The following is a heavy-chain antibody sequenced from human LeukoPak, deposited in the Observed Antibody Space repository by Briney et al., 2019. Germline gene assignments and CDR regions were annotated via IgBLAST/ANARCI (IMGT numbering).Heavy chain of an antibody. J-gene: IGHJ4*02. CDR1: GFTVSSNY. V-gene: IGHV3-66*01. CDR3: AREQSGWLFDY. Sequence: GGSLRLSCAASGFTVSSNYMSWVRQAPGKGLEWVSVIYSGGGTSYADSVKGRFTISRDNSKNTPYLQMNSLRAEDTAVYYCAREQSGWLFDYWGQGTLVTVSS. CDR2: IYSGGGT. D-gene: IGHD5-12*01.